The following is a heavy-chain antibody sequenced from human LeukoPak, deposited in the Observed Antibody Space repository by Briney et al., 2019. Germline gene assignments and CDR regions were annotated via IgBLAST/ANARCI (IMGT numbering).Heavy chain of an antibody. J-gene: IGHJ5*02. D-gene: IGHD3-10*01. CDR1: GFTVSSNY. CDR2: IYSGGST. Sequence: PGGSLRLSCAASGFTVSSNYMSWVRQAPGKGLEWVSVIYSGGSTYYADSVKGRFTISRDNSKNTLYLQMNSLRAEDTAVYYCAKDVGGSGSEFDPWGQGTLVTVSS. V-gene: IGHV3-53*01. CDR3: AKDVGGSGSEFDP.